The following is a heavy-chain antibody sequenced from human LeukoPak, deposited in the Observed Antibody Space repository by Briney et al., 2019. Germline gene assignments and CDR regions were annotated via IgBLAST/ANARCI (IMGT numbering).Heavy chain of an antibody. J-gene: IGHJ3*02. Sequence: ASVKVSCKASGYTFTGYYMHWVRQAPGQGLEWMGWINPNSGGTNYAQKFQGRVTMTRDTSISTAYMEVSRLRSDDTAVYYCASTVLWFGELWLGDIWGQGTMVTVSS. CDR1: GYTFTGYY. CDR3: ASTVLWFGELWLGDI. V-gene: IGHV1-2*02. D-gene: IGHD3-10*01. CDR2: INPNSGGT.